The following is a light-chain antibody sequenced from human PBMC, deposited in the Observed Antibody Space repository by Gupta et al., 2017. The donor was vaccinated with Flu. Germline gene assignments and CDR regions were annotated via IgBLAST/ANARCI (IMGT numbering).Light chain of an antibody. Sequence: DIQMTQSPSSLSASVGDRVTITCQASQDISNNLNWYQQRSGKAPKLLVSGASDLEIGVPSRFTGSGSGTHFTLIISSLQPEDFATYYCQQYDDLVCLTFGGGTKVDIK. CDR1: QDISNN. J-gene: IGKJ4*01. CDR2: GAS. CDR3: QQYDDLVCLT. V-gene: IGKV1-33*01.